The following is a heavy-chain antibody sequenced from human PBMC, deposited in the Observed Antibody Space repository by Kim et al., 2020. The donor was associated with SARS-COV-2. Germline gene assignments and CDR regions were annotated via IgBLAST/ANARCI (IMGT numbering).Heavy chain of an antibody. D-gene: IGHD6-13*01. V-gene: IGHV4-34*01. CDR3: ASVKGTYSSRPRPQPIDY. Sequence: SETLSLTCAVYGGSFIGYYWSWIRQPPGKGLEWIGEINHSGSTNYNPSLKSRVTISVDTSKNQFSLKLSSVTAADTAVYYCASVKGTYSSRPRPQPIDYWGQGTLVTVSS. J-gene: IGHJ4*02. CDR2: INHSGST. CDR1: GGSFIGYY.